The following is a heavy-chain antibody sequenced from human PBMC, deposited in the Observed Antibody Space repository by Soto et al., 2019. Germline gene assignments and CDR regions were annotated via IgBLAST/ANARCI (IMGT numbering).Heavy chain of an antibody. CDR1: GYTFTDYA. Sequence: SMKVSCKASGYTFTDYAIRRVRQAPGQGLEWMGWINPNSGGTKYAPKFQGGVTMTRDTSITTAYMELSRLRSGDTAVYYCAREPATAKPEGVDFWGQGTLVTVSS. J-gene: IGHJ4*02. CDR3: AREPATAKPEGVDF. D-gene: IGHD1-1*01. CDR2: INPNSGGT. V-gene: IGHV1-2*02.